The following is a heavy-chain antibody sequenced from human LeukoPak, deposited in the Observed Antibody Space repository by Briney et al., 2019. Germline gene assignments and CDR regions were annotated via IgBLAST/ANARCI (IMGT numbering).Heavy chain of an antibody. CDR2: ISSSGSGGNT. D-gene: IGHD5-24*01. Sequence: GGSLRLSCAASGVTLSSYAMSWARQAPGKGLEWVSGISSSGSGGNTYYADSVKGRFTISRDSSKNTLFLQMNSLRAEDTAIYYCTRVGYIDEGIDYWGQGTLVTVSS. CDR3: TRVGYIDEGIDY. CDR1: GVTLSSYA. V-gene: IGHV3-23*01. J-gene: IGHJ4*02.